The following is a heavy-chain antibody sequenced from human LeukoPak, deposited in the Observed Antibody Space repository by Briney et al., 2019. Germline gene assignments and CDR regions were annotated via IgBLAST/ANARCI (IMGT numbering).Heavy chain of an antibody. J-gene: IGHJ4*02. D-gene: IGHD5-18*01. V-gene: IGHV1-2*02. CDR2: INPNSGGT. CDR3: ARETAMVHDFDY. Sequence: ASVTVSFTASVYTFTVYYMHWVRQAPGQGLEWMGWINPNSGGTNYAQKFQARVTMTRDTSISTAYMELSRLRSDDTAVYYCARETAMVHDFDYWGQGTLVTVSS. CDR1: VYTFTVYY.